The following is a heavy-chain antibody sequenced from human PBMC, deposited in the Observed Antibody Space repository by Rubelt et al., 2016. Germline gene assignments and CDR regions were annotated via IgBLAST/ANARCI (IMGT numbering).Heavy chain of an antibody. V-gene: IGHV4-59*08. CDR3: ASNTKYSNWHGMNA. D-gene: IGHD6-6*01. Sequence: QVQLQESGPGLVKPSETLSLTCTVSGGSINTFYWSWIRQPPGKGLEWIGYVFYTGGANYNPSLKSRVTISVDTSRNQFSLETSSVTAADTSVYYCASNTKYSNWHGMNAWGQGTTVIVSS. CDR2: VFYTGGA. J-gene: IGHJ6*01. CDR1: GGSINTFY.